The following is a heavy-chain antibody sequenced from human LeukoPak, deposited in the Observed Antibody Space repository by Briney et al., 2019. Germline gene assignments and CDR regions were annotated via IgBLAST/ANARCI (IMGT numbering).Heavy chain of an antibody. CDR2: IYYSGST. V-gene: IGHV4-59*01. CDR3: ARGGSDLAVTDGNWFDP. J-gene: IGHJ5*02. CDR1: GGSISSYY. Sequence: PSETLSLTCTVSGGSISSYYWSWIRQPPGKGLEWIGYIYYSGSTNYNPSLESRVTISVDTSKNQFSLKLSSVTAADTAVYYCARGGSDLAVTDGNWFDPWGQGTLVTVSS. D-gene: IGHD3-10*01.